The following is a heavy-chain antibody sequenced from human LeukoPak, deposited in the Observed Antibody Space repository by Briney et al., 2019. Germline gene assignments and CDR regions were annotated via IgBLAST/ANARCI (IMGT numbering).Heavy chain of an antibody. J-gene: IGHJ6*03. CDR2: PIFGTA. V-gene: IGHV1-69*05. Sequence: PIFGTANYAQKFQGRVTITTDESTSTAYMELSSLRSEDAAVYYCARGRGAAATYNYYYMDVWGKGTTVTVSS. CDR3: ARGRGAAATYNYYYMDV. D-gene: IGHD6-13*01.